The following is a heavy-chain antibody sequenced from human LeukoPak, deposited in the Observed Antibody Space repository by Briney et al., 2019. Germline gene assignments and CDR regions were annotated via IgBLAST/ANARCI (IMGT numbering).Heavy chain of an antibody. CDR1: GYTFTGYY. D-gene: IGHD6-19*01. Sequence: ASVKVSCNGSGYTFTGYYMHWVRQAPGQGLEWMGWINPNSGGTNYAQKLQGRVIMTRDTSISTAYMELSRLRSDDTAVYYCARVMGSSGWYLDDAFDIWGQGTMVTVSS. CDR3: ARVMGSSGWYLDDAFDI. CDR2: INPNSGGT. V-gene: IGHV1-2*02. J-gene: IGHJ3*02.